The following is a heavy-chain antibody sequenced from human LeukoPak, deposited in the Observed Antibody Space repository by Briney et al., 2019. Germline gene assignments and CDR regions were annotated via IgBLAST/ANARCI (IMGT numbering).Heavy chain of an antibody. CDR3: ARTFGDYFDY. Sequence: LLARIDWDYDKYYSTSLKTRLTISKDTSKNQVVLTMTNMDPVDTATYYCARTFGDYFDYWGQGTLVTVSS. V-gene: IGHV2-70*11. D-gene: IGHD2/OR15-2a*01. J-gene: IGHJ4*02. CDR2: IDWDYDK.